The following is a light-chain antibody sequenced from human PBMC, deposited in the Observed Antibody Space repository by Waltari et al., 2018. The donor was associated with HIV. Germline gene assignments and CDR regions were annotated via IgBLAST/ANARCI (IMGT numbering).Light chain of an antibody. J-gene: IGKJ4*01. CDR1: ETVSSGY. CDR2: GAS. V-gene: IGKV3-20*01. CDR3: QQYGSSPLT. Sequence: IVLTQSPGTVSLSPGKRATLSCRADETVSSGYLAWYQQKPGQAPRLLIYGASIRASGVPDRFIGSGSGTDFTLTISRLEPEDFAVYLCQQYGSSPLTFGGGTRVEI.